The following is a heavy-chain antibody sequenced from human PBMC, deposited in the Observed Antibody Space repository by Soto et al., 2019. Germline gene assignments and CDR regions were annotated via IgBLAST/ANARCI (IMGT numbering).Heavy chain of an antibody. CDR2: INPNSGGT. V-gene: IGHV1-2*04. D-gene: IGHD6-13*01. Sequence: ASVKVSCKASGYTFTGYYMHWVRQAPGQGLEWMGWINPNSGGTNYAQKFQGWVTVTRDTSISTAYMELSRLRSDYTAVYYCARLVRAAAGPNWFDPWGQGTLVTVSS. CDR3: ARLVRAAAGPNWFDP. J-gene: IGHJ5*02. CDR1: GYTFTGYY.